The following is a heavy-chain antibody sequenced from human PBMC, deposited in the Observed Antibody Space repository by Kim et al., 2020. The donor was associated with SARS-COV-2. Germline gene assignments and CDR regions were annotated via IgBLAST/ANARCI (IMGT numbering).Heavy chain of an antibody. J-gene: IGHJ4*02. V-gene: IGHV3-53*01. CDR1: GFGVTTTH. CDR2: IYKGGTI. D-gene: IGHD5-18*01. CDR3: ARDPQDGYGHFDF. Sequence: GGSLRLSCAASGFGVTTTHMAWVRRTPGKGLEWVSVIYKGGTIHYAGSVKGRFTISRDVSKNTLDLQMNSLRAEDTAVYYCARDPQDGYGHFDFWGQGTL.